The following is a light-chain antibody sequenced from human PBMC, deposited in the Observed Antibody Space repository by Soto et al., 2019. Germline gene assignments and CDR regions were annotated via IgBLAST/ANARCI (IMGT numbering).Light chain of an antibody. CDR1: QSVSSSY. V-gene: IGKV3-20*01. CDR2: GAS. Sequence: EFVLTQSPGTLSLSPGERATLSCRASQSVSSSYLAWYQQKPGQAPRILSYGASTRATGIPDRFSGSGSGTDFTLTISRREPDDFAVYYFHQYGSSPPLTFGGGTKVEIK. J-gene: IGKJ4*01. CDR3: HQYGSSPPLT.